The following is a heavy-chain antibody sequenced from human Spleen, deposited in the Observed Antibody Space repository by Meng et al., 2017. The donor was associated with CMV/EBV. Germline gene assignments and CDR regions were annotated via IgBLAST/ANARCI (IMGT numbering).Heavy chain of an antibody. CDR1: GGSVNTVSFY. CDR3: ARDLNGDGIYYFYGTDV. Sequence: GSLRLSCSVSGGSVNTVSFYWSWIRQPPGKGLEWLGYIHHSGYTNYAPSLKSRVTISLDTSKNQFSLTLSSVTAADTAEYYCARDLNGDGIYYFYGTDVWGQGTTVTVSS. V-gene: IGHV4-61*01. J-gene: IGHJ6*02. D-gene: IGHD7-27*01. CDR2: IHHSGYT.